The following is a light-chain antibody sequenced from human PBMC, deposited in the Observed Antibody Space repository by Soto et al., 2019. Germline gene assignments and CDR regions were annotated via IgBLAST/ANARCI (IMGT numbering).Light chain of an antibody. V-gene: IGKV4-1*01. CDR2: WAS. J-gene: IGKJ3*01. CDR3: QHYINTPFT. Sequence: DIVMTQSPDSLAVSLGERATINCKSSQSVLSSSNNRNYLAWYQQKPGQPPKLLISWASARESGVPDRFSGSGSGTDFTLNISSLQAEDVAVYYCQHYINTPFTFGPGTKVDIK. CDR1: QSVLSSSNNRNY.